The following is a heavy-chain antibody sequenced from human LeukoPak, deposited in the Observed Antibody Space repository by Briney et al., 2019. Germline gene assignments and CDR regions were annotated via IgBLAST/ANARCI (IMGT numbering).Heavy chain of an antibody. D-gene: IGHD5-18*01. CDR3: ARDRMDTGTYFDY. J-gene: IGHJ4*02. CDR1: GYTFTTYG. Sequence: ASVKVSCKSSGYTFTTYGITWVRHAPGQGLEWMEWISTYNGNTNYAQKLQDRVTMTTDTSTSTAYMELRSLRSDDTAMYYCARDRMDTGTYFDYWGQGTLVTVSS. V-gene: IGHV1-18*01. CDR2: ISTYNGNT.